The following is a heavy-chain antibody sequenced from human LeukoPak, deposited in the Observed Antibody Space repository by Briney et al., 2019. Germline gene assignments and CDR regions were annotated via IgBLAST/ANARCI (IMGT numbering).Heavy chain of an antibody. CDR2: ICHDGSKK. CDR1: GFTFSTYG. V-gene: IGHV3-33*01. J-gene: IGHJ4*02. D-gene: IGHD2-15*01. CDR3: ARDRGYCSSGSCYLFDS. Sequence: PGGSLRLSCVASGFTFSTYGFHWVRQAPGRGLEWVAVICHDGSKKYYPDSVKGRFTISRDNSKNTLYLQMNSLRAEDTAVYYCARDRGYCSSGSCYLFDSWGQGTLVTVSS.